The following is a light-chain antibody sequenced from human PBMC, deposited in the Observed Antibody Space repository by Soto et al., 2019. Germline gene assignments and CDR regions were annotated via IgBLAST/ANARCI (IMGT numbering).Light chain of an antibody. J-gene: IGKJ2*01. CDR1: QSVSRN. CDR2: DAS. V-gene: IGKV3-15*01. CDR3: QHSNDWVKT. Sequence: EIVMTQSPATLSVSPGERVTLSCRASQSVSRNLAWYQQKPGQAPRLLIYDASARATGIPARFSGSGSGTEFTLTISRLQSEDFAVYYCQHSNDWVKTFGQGTKLEI.